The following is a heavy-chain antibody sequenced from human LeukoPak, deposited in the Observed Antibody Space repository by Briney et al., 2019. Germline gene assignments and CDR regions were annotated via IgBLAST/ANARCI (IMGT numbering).Heavy chain of an antibody. D-gene: IGHD3-22*01. CDR1: GGTFSSYA. CDR3: ARATARMIYYDSSGYLEDDY. V-gene: IGHV1-69*05. CDR2: IIPIFGTA. J-gene: IGHJ4*02. Sequence: PGSSVKVSCKASGGTFSSYAISWVRQAPGQGLEWMGGIIPIFGTANYAQKFQGRVTITTDESTSTAYMELSSLRSEDTAVYYCARATARMIYYDSSGYLEDDYWSQGTLVTVSS.